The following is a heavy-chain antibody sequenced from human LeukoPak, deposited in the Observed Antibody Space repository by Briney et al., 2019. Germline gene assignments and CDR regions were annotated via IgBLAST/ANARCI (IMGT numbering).Heavy chain of an antibody. J-gene: IGHJ4*02. D-gene: IGHD3-3*01. Sequence: TSETLSLTCTVSGGSISSYYWSWIRQPAGKGLEWIGRIYTSGSTNYNPSLKSRVTMSVDTSKNQFSLKLSSVTAADTAVYYRARVSDFWSGYYTFDYWGQGTLVTVSS. CDR1: GGSISSYY. CDR3: ARVSDFWSGYYTFDY. CDR2: IYTSGST. V-gene: IGHV4-4*07.